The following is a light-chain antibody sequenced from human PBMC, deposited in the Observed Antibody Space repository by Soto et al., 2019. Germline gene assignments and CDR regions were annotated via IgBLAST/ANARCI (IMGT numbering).Light chain of an antibody. CDR3: QQYYSYPWT. CDR1: QGISSY. Sequence: VGMTQSPSSFSASTGDRVTITCRASQGISSYLAWYQQKPGKAPMLLIYAASTLQSGVPSRFSGSGSGTDFTLTISCLQSEDFATYYCQQYYSYPWTFGQGTKVDIK. J-gene: IGKJ1*01. CDR2: AAS. V-gene: IGKV1-8*01.